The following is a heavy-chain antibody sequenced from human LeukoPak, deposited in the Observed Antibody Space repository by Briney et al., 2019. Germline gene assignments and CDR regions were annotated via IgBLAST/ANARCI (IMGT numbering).Heavy chain of an antibody. V-gene: IGHV4-59*01. J-gene: IGHJ4*02. Sequence: SETLSLTCTVSGGSISSYYWSWIRQPPGKGLEWSGYIYYSGSTNYNPSLKSRVTISVDTSKNQFSLKLSSVTAADTAVYYCARETVTYYDYVWGSYEAYYFDYWGQGTLVTVSS. CDR2: IYYSGST. CDR1: GGSISSYY. CDR3: ARETVTYYDYVWGSYEAYYFDY. D-gene: IGHD3-16*01.